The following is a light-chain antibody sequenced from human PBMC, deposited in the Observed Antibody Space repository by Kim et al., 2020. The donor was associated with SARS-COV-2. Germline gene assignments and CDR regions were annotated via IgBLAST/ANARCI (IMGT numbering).Light chain of an antibody. J-gene: IGLJ2*01. CDR2: DVS. V-gene: IGLV2-14*03. CDR1: SSDVCAYNY. Sequence: QSALTQPASVSGSPGQSITISCTGTSSDVCAYNYVSWYQQHPGKAPKLMIYDVSNRPSGVSNRFSGSKSDNTASLTISGLQAEDEADYYCSSYTSSSTLVFGGGTQLTVL. CDR3: SSYTSSSTLV.